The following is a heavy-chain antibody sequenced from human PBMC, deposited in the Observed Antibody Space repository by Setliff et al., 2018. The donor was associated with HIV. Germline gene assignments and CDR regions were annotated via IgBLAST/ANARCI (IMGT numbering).Heavy chain of an antibody. CDR3: ARVSSSYYFLGAFDS. CDR2: IHTSGST. Sequence: SSETLSLTCTVSGGSISSHYWSWIRQSAGKGLEWIGRIHTSGSTNYNPSLKSRVTISIDTSKNQFSLKLRSATATDTALYYCARVSSSYYFLGAFDSWGQGTLVTVSS. V-gene: IGHV4-4*07. J-gene: IGHJ4*02. CDR1: GGSISSHY. D-gene: IGHD6-13*01.